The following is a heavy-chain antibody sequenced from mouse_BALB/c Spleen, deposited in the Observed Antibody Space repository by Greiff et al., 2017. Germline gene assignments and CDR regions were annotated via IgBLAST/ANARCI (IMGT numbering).Heavy chain of an antibody. CDR2: ISSGGSYT. J-gene: IGHJ1*01. Sequence: EVMLVESGGGLVKPGGSLKLSCAASGFTFSSYTMSWVRQTPEKRLEWVATISSGGSYTYYPDSVKGRFTISRDNAKNTLYLQMSSLKSEDTAMYYCTSNWDEDWYFDVWGAGTTVTVSS. CDR3: TSNWDEDWYFDV. D-gene: IGHD4-1*02. V-gene: IGHV5-6-4*01. CDR1: GFTFSSYT.